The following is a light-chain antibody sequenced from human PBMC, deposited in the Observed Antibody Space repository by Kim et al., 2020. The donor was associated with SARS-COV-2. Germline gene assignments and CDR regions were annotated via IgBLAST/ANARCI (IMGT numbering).Light chain of an antibody. V-gene: IGKV3D-15*01. CDR3: LQCDNWPKT. Sequence: VSPGERAPLSCRASQSVSSTLAWSQQKPGQAPRLLIYGASTRATDIPARFSGSGSGTEFTLTISSLQSEDFAVYYCLQCDNWPKTFGQGTKVDIK. CDR1: QSVSST. CDR2: GAS. J-gene: IGKJ1*01.